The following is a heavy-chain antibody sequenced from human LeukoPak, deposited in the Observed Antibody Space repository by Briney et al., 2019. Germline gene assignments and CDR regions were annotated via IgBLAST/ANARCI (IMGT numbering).Heavy chain of an antibody. J-gene: IGHJ4*02. V-gene: IGHV3-7*05. Sequence: GGSLRLSCAASGFTFSGYWMIGVRQAPGKGLEWVANIKDDGSAKNYLDSVKGRFTISRDNARNSLYLQLNSLRAEDTAVYYCVSTNTFDYWGQGTLVTVSS. CDR3: VSTNTFDY. CDR1: GFTFSGYW. CDR2: IKDDGSAK.